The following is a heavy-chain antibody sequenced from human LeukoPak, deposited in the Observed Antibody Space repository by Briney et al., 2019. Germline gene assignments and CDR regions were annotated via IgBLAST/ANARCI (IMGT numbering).Heavy chain of an antibody. J-gene: IGHJ4*02. CDR2: INAGNGNT. D-gene: IGHD4-17*01. V-gene: IGHV1-3*01. CDR3: AREDGDYVFDY. Sequence: ASVKVSCKASGYTFASYAMHWVRQAPGQRLEWMGWINAGNGNTKYSQKFQGRVTITRDTSASTAYMELSSLRSEDTAVYYCAREDGDYVFDYWGQGTLVTVSS. CDR1: GYTFASYA.